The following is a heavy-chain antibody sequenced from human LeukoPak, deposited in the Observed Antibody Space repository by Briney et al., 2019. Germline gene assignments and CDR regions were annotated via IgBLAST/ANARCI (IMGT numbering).Heavy chain of an antibody. CDR2: IYYSGST. Sequence: SDPLSLPCTGSGGSLSIYYWLWLRQPPGKAREWIGYIYYSGSTNYNPPLKSRVTISVDTSNHQFSLKLTSVTAADTAVYYCARATNGMDVWGQGTTVTVSS. CDR1: GGSLSIYY. D-gene: IGHD5-12*01. V-gene: IGHV4-59*07. CDR3: ARATNGMDV. J-gene: IGHJ6*02.